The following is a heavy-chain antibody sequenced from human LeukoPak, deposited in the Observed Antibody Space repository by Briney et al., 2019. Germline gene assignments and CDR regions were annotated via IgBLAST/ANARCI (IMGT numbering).Heavy chain of an antibody. Sequence: AGGSLRLSCAASGFAFSSYVMSWVRQAPGKGLEWVSTSGSGGNTYYADSVKGRFTISRDNSKNTLYLQMNSLRAEDTALYYCANRGRYYFDRWGQGTLVTVSS. J-gene: IGHJ4*02. D-gene: IGHD3-10*01. CDR1: GFAFSSYV. CDR2: SGSGGNT. V-gene: IGHV3-23*01. CDR3: ANRGRYYFDR.